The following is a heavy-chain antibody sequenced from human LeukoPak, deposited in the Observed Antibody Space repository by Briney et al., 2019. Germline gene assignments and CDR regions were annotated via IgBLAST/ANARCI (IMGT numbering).Heavy chain of an antibody. J-gene: IGHJ3*02. CDR2: IKQDGSEK. V-gene: IGHV3-7*03. D-gene: IGHD3-16*02. CDR1: GFTFSSYW. Sequence: PGGSLRLSCAASGFTFSSYWMSWVRQAPGKGLEWVANIKQDGSEKYYVDSVKGRFTISRDNAKNSLYLQMNSLRAEDTALYYCAKVLGALSFGYAFDIWGQGTMVTVSS. CDR3: AKVLGALSFGYAFDI.